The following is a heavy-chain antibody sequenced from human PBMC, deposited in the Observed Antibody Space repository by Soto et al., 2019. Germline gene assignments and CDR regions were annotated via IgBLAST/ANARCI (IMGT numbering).Heavy chain of an antibody. CDR1: GGSISSYC. CDR3: ARGLAARDFDY. Sequence: PSETLSLTCTVSGGSISSYCWSWIRQPPGKGLEWIGYIYYSGSTNYNPSLKSRVTISVDTSKNQFSLKLSSVTAADTAVYYCARGLAARDFDYWGQGTLVTVSS. CDR2: IYYSGST. D-gene: IGHD6-6*01. J-gene: IGHJ4*02. V-gene: IGHV4-59*01.